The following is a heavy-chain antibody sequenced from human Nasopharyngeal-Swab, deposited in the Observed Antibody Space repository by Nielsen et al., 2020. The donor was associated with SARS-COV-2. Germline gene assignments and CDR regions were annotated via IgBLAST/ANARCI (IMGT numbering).Heavy chain of an antibody. V-gene: IGHV3-69-1*01. CDR3: ARERGGGYGDY. CDR1: GLTFSPYT. CDR2: ITSGNSV. J-gene: IGHJ4*02. D-gene: IGHD5-12*01. Sequence: GESLKISCATSGLTFSPYTMTWVRQAPEKGLQWISYITSGNSVQYADSVRGRFTISRDNAKNSLYLQMNSLTAEDTAVYYCARERGGGYGDYWGQGTLVTVSS.